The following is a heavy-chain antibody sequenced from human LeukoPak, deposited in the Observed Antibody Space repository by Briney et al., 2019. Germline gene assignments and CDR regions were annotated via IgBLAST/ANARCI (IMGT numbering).Heavy chain of an antibody. CDR2: IFYSGST. J-gene: IGHJ3*02. CDR1: GGSINNYY. Sequence: PSETLSLTCTVSGGSINNYYWSWIRQPPGKGLEWIGYIFYSGSTNYNPSLKSRVTISVDTSKNQFSLKLTSVTAADTAVYYCARERGDLRGDAFDIWGQGTMVTVSS. CDR3: ARERGDLRGDAFDI. D-gene: IGHD3-10*01. V-gene: IGHV4-59*12.